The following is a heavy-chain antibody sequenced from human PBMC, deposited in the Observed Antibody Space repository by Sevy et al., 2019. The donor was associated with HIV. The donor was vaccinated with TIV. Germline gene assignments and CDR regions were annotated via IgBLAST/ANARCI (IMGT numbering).Heavy chain of an antibody. CDR2: VSASGGST. V-gene: IGHV3-23*01. CDR3: ARVGGGGYYDPWSGYLEFDP. CDR1: GFSFSSDA. Sequence: GGSLRLSCVGSGFSFSSDAMSWVRQAPGKGLQWVATVSASGGSTYYADSVRDRFSITRDNSKNTLNVKMNSLRAEDTAVYYCARVGGGGYYDPWSGYLEFDPWGQGTLVTVSS. D-gene: IGHD3-3*01. J-gene: IGHJ5*02.